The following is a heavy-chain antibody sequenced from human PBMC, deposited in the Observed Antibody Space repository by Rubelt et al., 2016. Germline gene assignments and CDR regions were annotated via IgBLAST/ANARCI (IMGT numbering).Heavy chain of an antibody. CDR3: ARGGKQSRPRFVDY. D-gene: IGHD1-26*01. Sequence: QVQLVESGGGVVQPGGSLRLSCAASGFSFSSYGMHWVRQAPGKGLEWVAVISYDGSNKYYADSVKGRFTISRDNSTSTLYLQMNSLRAEDTAVYYCARGGKQSRPRFVDYWGQGTLVTVSS. J-gene: IGHJ4*02. CDR2: ISYDGSNK. V-gene: IGHV3-30*03. CDR1: GFSFSSYG.